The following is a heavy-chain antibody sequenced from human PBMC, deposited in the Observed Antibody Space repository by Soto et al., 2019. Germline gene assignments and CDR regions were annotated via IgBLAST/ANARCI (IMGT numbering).Heavy chain of an antibody. CDR3: ARGYYDILTGYYDWYFDL. CDR1: GYTFAIYD. V-gene: IGHV1-8*01. CDR2: MNPNSGNT. D-gene: IGHD3-9*01. J-gene: IGHJ2*01. Sequence: ASVKVSCKASGYTFAIYDINWVRQATGQGLEWMGWMNPNSGNTGYAQKFQGRVTMTRNTSISTAYMELSSLRSEDTAVYYCARGYYDILTGYYDWYFDLWGRGTLVTVSS.